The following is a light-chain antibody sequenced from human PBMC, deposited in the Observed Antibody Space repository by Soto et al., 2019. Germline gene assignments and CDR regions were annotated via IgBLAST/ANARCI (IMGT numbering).Light chain of an antibody. V-gene: IGLV4-60*02. CDR2: LEGSGSY. CDR3: ETWDGNTRV. CDR1: SGHSSYI. J-gene: IGLJ3*02. Sequence: QSVLTQSSSASASLGSSVKLTCTLSSGHSSYIIAWHQQQPGKAPRYLMKLEGSGSYNKGSGVPDRFSGSSSGADRYLTISIPQFEDEADYYCETWDGNTRVFGGGTKLTVL.